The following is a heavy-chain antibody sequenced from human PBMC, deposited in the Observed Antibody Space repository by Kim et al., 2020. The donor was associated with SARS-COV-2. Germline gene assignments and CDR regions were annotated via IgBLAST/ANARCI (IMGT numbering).Heavy chain of an antibody. D-gene: IGHD3-10*01. CDR1: GYIFTDHG. CDR2: IYTGNGNT. Sequence: ASVKVSCKSSGYIFTDHGIHWVRQAPGQRLEWLGAIYTGNGNTLDSQNFQGRVTLTRDTSASTAHMELSSLKSEDTAVYYCARSGGMDVWGQGTTVTVSS. J-gene: IGHJ6*02. V-gene: IGHV1-3*04. CDR3: ARSGGMDV.